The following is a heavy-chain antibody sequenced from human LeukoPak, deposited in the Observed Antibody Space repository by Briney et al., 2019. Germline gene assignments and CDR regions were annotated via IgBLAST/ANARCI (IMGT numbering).Heavy chain of an antibody. CDR3: ARDTKSTYPGGGFVPSYYFDY. D-gene: IGHD2-8*02. J-gene: IGHJ4*02. V-gene: IGHV3-30-3*01. CDR1: GFTFSSFV. Sequence: GGSLRLSCAASGFTFSSFVMHWVRQAPGKGLEWVAVVSYDGSNRYYADSVKGRFTISRDNSKNTMYLQMNSLRAEDTALFYCARDTKSTYPGGGFVPSYYFDYWGQGALVTVSS. CDR2: VSYDGSNR.